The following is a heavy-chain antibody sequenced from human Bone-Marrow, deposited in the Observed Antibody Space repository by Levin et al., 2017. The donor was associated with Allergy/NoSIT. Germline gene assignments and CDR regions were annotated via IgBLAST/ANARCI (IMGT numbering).Heavy chain of an antibody. Sequence: AASVKVSCKVSGYTLTELSMHWVRQAPGKGLEWMGGFDPEDGETIYAQKFQGRVTMTEDTSTDTAYMELSSLRSEDTAVYYCATVGGVGSGWYFDAFDIWGQGTMVTVSS. D-gene: IGHD6-19*01. CDR3: ATVGGVGSGWYFDAFDI. V-gene: IGHV1-24*01. CDR2: FDPEDGET. CDR1: GYTLTELS. J-gene: IGHJ3*02.